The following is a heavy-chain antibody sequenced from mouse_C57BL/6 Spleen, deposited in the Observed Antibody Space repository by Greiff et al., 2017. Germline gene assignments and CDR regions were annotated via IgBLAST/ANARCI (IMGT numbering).Heavy chain of an antibody. Sequence: LVESGAELVKPGASVKISCKASGYAFSSYWMNWVKQRPGKGLEWIGQIYPGDGDTNYNGKFKGKATLTADKSSSTAYMQLSSLTSEDSAVYFCARGGIFTTGDYWGQGTTLTVSS. CDR1: GYAFSSYW. CDR2: IYPGDGDT. V-gene: IGHV1-80*01. D-gene: IGHD1-1*01. CDR3: ARGGIFTTGDY. J-gene: IGHJ2*01.